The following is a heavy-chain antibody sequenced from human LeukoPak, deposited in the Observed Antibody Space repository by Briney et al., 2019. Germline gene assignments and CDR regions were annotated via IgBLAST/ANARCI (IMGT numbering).Heavy chain of an antibody. Sequence: PGGSLRLSCAASGFTFSSYAMHWVRRAPGKGLEWVAFIRYDGSNKYYADSVKGRFTISRDNSKNTLYLQMNSLRAEDTAVYYCAKGPKFDYGDYGTIDYWGQGTLVTVSS. CDR1: GFTFSSYA. J-gene: IGHJ4*02. CDR3: AKGPKFDYGDYGTIDY. D-gene: IGHD4-17*01. V-gene: IGHV3-30*02. CDR2: IRYDGSNK.